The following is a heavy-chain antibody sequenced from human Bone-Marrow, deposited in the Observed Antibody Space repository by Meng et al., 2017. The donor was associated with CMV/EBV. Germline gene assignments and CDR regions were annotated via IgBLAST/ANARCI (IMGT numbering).Heavy chain of an antibody. J-gene: IGHJ4*02. CDR2: LNPCESTT. CDR3: ACEVYSFGPLNY. V-gene: IGHV1-46*01. Sequence: SCMASGYSFTDYFMHWLRQAPGRRLEWMEMLNPCESTTHYARKFQGRVSMTRHTSTSTVYMELSSLTFEDTAVYFCACEVYSFGPLNYWGQGTLVTVSS. D-gene: IGHD5-18*01. CDR1: GYSFTDYF.